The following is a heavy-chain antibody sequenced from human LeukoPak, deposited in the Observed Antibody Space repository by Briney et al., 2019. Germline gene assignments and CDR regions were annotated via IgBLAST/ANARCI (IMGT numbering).Heavy chain of an antibody. CDR2: IYYSGST. J-gene: IGHJ4*02. D-gene: IGHD4-17*01. CDR3: ARDQVLYGDYVGAHYFDY. V-gene: IGHV4-39*07. CDR1: GGSISSNSYY. Sequence: PSETLSLTCAVSGGSISSNSYYWGWIRQPPGKGLEWIGSIYYSGSTYYNPSLKSRVTISVDTSKNQFSLKLSSVTAADTAVYYCARDQVLYGDYVGAHYFDYWGQGTLVTVSS.